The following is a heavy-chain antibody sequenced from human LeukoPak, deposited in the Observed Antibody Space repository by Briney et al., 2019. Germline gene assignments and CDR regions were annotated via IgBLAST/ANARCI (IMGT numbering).Heavy chain of an antibody. V-gene: IGHV3-23*01. Sequence: GGSLRLSCAASGFTFSSYAMSWVRQAPGKGLEWVSAIRGSAGSTYYADSLKGRFTISRDKSKNTLYLQMNSLRAEDTAVYYCAKASSTGWSYFDYWGQGTLVTVSS. J-gene: IGHJ4*02. CDR3: AKASSTGWSYFDY. CDR2: IRGSAGST. CDR1: GFTFSSYA. D-gene: IGHD2-2*01.